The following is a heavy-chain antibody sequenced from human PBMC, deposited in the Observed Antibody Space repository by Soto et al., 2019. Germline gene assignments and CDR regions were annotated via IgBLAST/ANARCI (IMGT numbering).Heavy chain of an antibody. V-gene: IGHV4-39*01. CDR3: ARRRYCSGGSCLDY. CDR2: TYYSGST. CDR1: GGSISSSSYY. J-gene: IGHJ4*02. D-gene: IGHD2-15*01. Sequence: SETLSLTCTVSGGSISSSSYYWGWIRQPPGKGLEWIGSTYYSGSTYYNPSLKSRVTISVDTSKNQFSLKLSSVTAADTAVYYCARRRYCSGGSCLDYWGQGTLVTVYS.